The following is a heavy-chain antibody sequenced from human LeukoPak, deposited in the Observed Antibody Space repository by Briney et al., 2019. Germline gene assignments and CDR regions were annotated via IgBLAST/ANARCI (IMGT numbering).Heavy chain of an antibody. Sequence: GGSLRLSCVASGFIFSNFRMDWVRQAPGKGLEWISYITKTSTSMYYADSVKGRFTISRDNGKNSLFLQMNSLRTEDTALYYCAKDQGIMGAYYYYGMDVWGQGTTVTVSS. CDR2: ITKTSTSM. D-gene: IGHD3-16*01. J-gene: IGHJ6*02. CDR3: AKDQGIMGAYYYYGMDV. CDR1: GFIFSNFR. V-gene: IGHV3-48*01.